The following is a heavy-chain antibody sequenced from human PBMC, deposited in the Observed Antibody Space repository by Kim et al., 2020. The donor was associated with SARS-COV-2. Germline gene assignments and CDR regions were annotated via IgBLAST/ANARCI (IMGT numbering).Heavy chain of an antibody. CDR1: GGTFSSYA. Sequence: SVKVSCKASGGTFSSYAISWVRQAPGQGLEWMGGIIPIFGTANYAQKFQGRVTITADESTSTAYMELSSLRSEDTAVYYCARDDDILTGCYFDYWGQGTLVTVPS. J-gene: IGHJ4*02. V-gene: IGHV1-69*13. CDR2: IIPIFGTA. CDR3: ARDDDILTGCYFDY. D-gene: IGHD3-9*01.